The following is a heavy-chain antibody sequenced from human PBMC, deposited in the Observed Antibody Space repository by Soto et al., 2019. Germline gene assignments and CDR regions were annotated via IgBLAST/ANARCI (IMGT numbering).Heavy chain of an antibody. V-gene: IGHV4-34*01. J-gene: IGHJ4*02. D-gene: IGHD5-12*01. Sequence: SETRSLTCAVYGGSFSGYYWSWIRQPPGKGLEWIGEINHSGSTNYNPSLKSRVTISVDTSKNQFSLKLSSVTAADTAAYYCARRGGRDGYNWYFDYWGQGTLVT. CDR2: INHSGST. CDR3: ARRGGRDGYNWYFDY. CDR1: GGSFSGYY.